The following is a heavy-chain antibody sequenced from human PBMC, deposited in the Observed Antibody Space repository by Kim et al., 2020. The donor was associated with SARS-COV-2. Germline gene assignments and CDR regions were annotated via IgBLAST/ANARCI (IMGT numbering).Heavy chain of an antibody. V-gene: IGHV4-39*07. D-gene: IGHD1-26*01. CDR1: GGSISSSSYY. Sequence: SETLSLTCTVSGGSISSSSYYWGWIRQPPGKGLEWIGSIYYSGSTYYNPSLKSRVTISVDTSKNQFSLKLSSVTAADTAVYYCARDGQWELLADGFDYWGQGTLVTVSS. CDR2: IYYSGST. J-gene: IGHJ4*02. CDR3: ARDGQWELLADGFDY.